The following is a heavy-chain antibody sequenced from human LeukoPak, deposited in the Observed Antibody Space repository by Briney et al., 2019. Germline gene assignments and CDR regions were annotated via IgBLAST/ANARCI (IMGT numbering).Heavy chain of an antibody. CDR1: GFTFSSYW. CDR2: INSDGNSA. Sequence: GGSLRLSCAASGFTFSSYWMYWVRQAPGKGLVWVSRINSDGNSARYADSVKGRFTISRDNAKNTLYLQMNSLRADDTAVYYCARDLTGSLDYSGQGTLVTVSS. CDR3: ARDLTGSLDY. V-gene: IGHV3-74*01. J-gene: IGHJ4*02. D-gene: IGHD3-9*01.